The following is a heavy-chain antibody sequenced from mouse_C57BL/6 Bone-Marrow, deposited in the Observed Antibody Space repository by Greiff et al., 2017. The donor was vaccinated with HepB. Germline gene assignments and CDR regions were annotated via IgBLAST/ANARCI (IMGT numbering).Heavy chain of an antibody. CDR3: ARYTWEYYYFDY. Sequence: EVQLVESGGGLVQPGGSLSLSCAASGFTFTDYYMSWVRQPPGKALEWLGFIRNKANGYTTEYSASVKGRFTISRDNSQSILYLQMNALRAEDSATYYCARYTWEYYYFDYWGQGTTLTVSS. D-gene: IGHD4-1*01. V-gene: IGHV7-3*01. CDR2: IRNKANGYTT. J-gene: IGHJ2*01. CDR1: GFTFTDYY.